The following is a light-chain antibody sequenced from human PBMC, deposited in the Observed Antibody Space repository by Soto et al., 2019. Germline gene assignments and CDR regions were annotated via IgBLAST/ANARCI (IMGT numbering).Light chain of an antibody. V-gene: IGKV1-5*03. CDR2: KAS. CDR1: QSISTW. J-gene: IGKJ1*01. CDR3: QQYNTYSRT. Sequence: DIQMTQSPSTLSAFVGDRVTITCRASQSISTWLAWYQQKPGKAPKLLMYKASSLESGVPSRFSGSGSGTEFTLTISSLQPDDFATYYCQQYNTYSRTFGQGTKVDIK.